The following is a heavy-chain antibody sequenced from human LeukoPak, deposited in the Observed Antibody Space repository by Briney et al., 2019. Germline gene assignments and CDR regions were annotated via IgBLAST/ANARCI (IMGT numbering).Heavy chain of an antibody. CDR2: ISGSGGSK. CDR1: GFTFSIYA. Sequence: GVSLTLLCAPCGFTFSIYAMSGVRQYPGKGREGGPAISGSGGSKYYTDSVKGRFTISRDNSKNTLYLQMNSLRAEDTAVYYCAKGNTLVRGSKGVFDIWGQGTMVTVSS. CDR3: AKGNTLVRGSKGVFDI. D-gene: IGHD3-10*01. J-gene: IGHJ3*02. V-gene: IGHV3-23*01.